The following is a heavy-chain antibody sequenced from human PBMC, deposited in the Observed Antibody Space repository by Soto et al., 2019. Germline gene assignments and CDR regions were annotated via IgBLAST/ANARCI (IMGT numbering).Heavy chain of an antibody. V-gene: IGHV3-33*01. Sequence: GGSLRLSCAASGFTFSSYGVHWVRQAPGKGLEWVAVIWYDGSNKYYADSVKGRFTIARDNSKNTLYLQMNSLRAEDTAVYYCASGAENWNQGGNWFDPWGQGTLVTVSS. D-gene: IGHD1-1*01. J-gene: IGHJ5*02. CDR3: ASGAENWNQGGNWFDP. CDR1: GFTFSSYG. CDR2: IWYDGSNK.